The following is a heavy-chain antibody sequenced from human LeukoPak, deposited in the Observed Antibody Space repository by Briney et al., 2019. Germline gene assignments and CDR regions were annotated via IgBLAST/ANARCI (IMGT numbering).Heavy chain of an antibody. CDR2: IFPGDSET. CDR3: ATSESQTRFDY. J-gene: IGHJ4*02. D-gene: IGHD1/OR15-1a*01. Sequence: GESLKISCKGSGYSFTTYWIGWVRQMPGKGLEWMGIIFPGDSETIYGPSFQGQVTISADKYISTAYLQWRSLKASDTAMYYCATSESQTRFDYWGQGTLVTASS. CDR1: GYSFTTYW. V-gene: IGHV5-51*01.